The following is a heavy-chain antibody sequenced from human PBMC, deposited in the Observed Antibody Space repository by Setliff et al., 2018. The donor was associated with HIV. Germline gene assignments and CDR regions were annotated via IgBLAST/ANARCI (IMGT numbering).Heavy chain of an antibody. Sequence: LSLICTVSGGSISSSTYYWGWIRQPPGKGLEWIGTIYYSGSTYYNPSLKSRLTISVDTSKNQFSLKLSSVTAADTAVYYCARRDGYSYGFYFDYWGQGTLVTVSS. D-gene: IGHD5-18*01. CDR3: ARRDGYSYGFYFDY. CDR1: GGSISSSTYY. CDR2: IYYSGST. V-gene: IGHV4-39*01. J-gene: IGHJ4*02.